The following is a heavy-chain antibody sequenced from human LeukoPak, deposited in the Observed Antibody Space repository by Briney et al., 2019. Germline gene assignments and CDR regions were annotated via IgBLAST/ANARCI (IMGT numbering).Heavy chain of an antibody. CDR3: ARDPSPRTSYYYYYMDV. CDR1: GFSFSSYS. Sequence: GGSLRLSCAASGFSFSSYSMNWVRQAPGKGLEWVASISMSSFYIYYADSVKGRFTISRDNTKNSLYLQMNSLRVDDSAIYYCARDPSPRTSYYYYYMDVWGKGTTVTVSS. D-gene: IGHD1-14*01. V-gene: IGHV3-21*01. J-gene: IGHJ6*03. CDR2: ISMSSFYI.